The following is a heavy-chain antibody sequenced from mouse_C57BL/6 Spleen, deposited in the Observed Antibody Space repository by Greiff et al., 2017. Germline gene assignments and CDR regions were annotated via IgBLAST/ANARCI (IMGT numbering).Heavy chain of an antibody. CDR1: GYAFTNYL. V-gene: IGHV1-54*01. Sequence: VQLQQSGAELVRPGTSVKVSCKASGYAFTNYLIEWVKQRPGQGLEWIGVINPGSGGTNYNEKFKGKATLTADKSSSTAYMQLSSLTSEDSAVYFCARREGYSYAMDYWGQGTSVTVSS. J-gene: IGHJ4*01. CDR2: INPGSGGT. CDR3: ARREGYSYAMDY. D-gene: IGHD2-3*01.